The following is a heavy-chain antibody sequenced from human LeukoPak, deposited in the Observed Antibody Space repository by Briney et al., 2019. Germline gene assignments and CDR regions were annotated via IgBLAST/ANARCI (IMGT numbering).Heavy chain of an antibody. Sequence: PGGSLRLSCAASGFTFSSYSMNWVRQAPGKGLEWVSYISSSSSTIYCADSVKGRFTISRDNAKNSLYLQMNSLRAEDTAVYYCARDPTYYYDSSGYRYFDYWGQGTLVTVSS. V-gene: IGHV3-48*01. CDR2: ISSSSSTI. J-gene: IGHJ4*02. D-gene: IGHD3-22*01. CDR3: ARDPTYYYDSSGYRYFDY. CDR1: GFTFSSYS.